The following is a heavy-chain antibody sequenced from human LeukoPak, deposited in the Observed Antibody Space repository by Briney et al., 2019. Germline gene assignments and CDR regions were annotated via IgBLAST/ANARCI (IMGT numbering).Heavy chain of an antibody. CDR2: INHSGST. V-gene: IGHV4-34*01. CDR3: ARDIDKTAMVFKSFDN. D-gene: IGHD5-18*01. Sequence: PSETLSLTCAVYGGSFSGYYWSWIRQPPGKGLEWIGEINHSGSTNYNPSLKSRVTISVDTSKNQFSLKLSSVTAADTAVYYCARDIDKTAMVFKSFDNWGQGTLVTVSS. J-gene: IGHJ4*02. CDR1: GGSFSGYY.